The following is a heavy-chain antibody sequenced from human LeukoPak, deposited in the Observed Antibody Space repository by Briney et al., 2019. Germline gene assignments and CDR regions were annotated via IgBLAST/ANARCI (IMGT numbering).Heavy chain of an antibody. CDR3: ASGHPVRLLPYSSGWRPFDY. CDR2: IWYDGSNK. CDR1: GFTFSSYG. D-gene: IGHD6-19*01. J-gene: IGHJ4*02. V-gene: IGHV3-33*01. Sequence: QAGGSLRLSCAASGFTFSSYGMHRVRQAPGKGLEWVAVIWYDGSNKYYADSVKGRFTISRDNSKNTLYLQMNSLRAEDTAVYYCASGHPVRLLPYSSGWRPFDYWGQGTLVTVSS.